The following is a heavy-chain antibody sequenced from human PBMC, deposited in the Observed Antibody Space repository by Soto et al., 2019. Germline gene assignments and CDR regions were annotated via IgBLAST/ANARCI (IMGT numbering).Heavy chain of an antibody. CDR1: GFTFSTYS. CDR2: LSGGGADT. D-gene: IGHD4-17*01. CDR3: ARWDGYGDE. J-gene: IGHJ4*02. Sequence: GGSLRLSCAASGFTFSTYSMALVRQAPGKGLAWVSCLSGGGADTFYADSVKGRFTISVDNAKNTVYLQTNSLRVQDTAVYYCARWDGYGDEWAQGTMVTVSS. V-gene: IGHV3-23*01.